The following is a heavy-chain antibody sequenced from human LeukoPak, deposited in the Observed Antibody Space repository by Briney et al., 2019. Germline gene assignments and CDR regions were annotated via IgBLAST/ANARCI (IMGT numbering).Heavy chain of an antibody. J-gene: IGHJ4*02. Sequence: ASVKVSCKASGYTFTSYYMHWVRQAPGQGLEWMGIINPSGGSTSYAQKFQGRVTMTRDTSTSTVYMELSSLRSEDTAVYYCARVLRYFDWSIPPFDYWGQGTLVTASS. CDR2: INPSGGST. CDR1: GYTFTSYY. V-gene: IGHV1-46*01. D-gene: IGHD3-9*01. CDR3: ARVLRYFDWSIPPFDY.